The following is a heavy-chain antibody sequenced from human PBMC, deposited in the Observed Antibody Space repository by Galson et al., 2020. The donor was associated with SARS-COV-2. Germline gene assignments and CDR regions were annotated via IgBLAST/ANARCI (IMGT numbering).Heavy chain of an antibody. V-gene: IGHV4-34*01. CDR1: GGSRSRYH. D-gene: IGHD4-4*01. J-gene: IGHJ4*02. Sequence: SETLSLTCAVYGGSRSRYHWSWVRQSPGKGLEWIGDIDNFGDTTYSPSLSSRVAISGDSSKNQVSLRLRSVTAADTATYYCARGERYSDSNDESRRRTRGDNLLFYLGFWGQGTLVTVSS. CDR2: IDNFGDT. CDR3: ARGERYSDSNDESRRRTRGDNLLFYLGF.